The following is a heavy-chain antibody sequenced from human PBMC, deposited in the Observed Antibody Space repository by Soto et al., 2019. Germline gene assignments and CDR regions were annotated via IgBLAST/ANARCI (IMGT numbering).Heavy chain of an antibody. CDR3: ARGGRGVIIDF. J-gene: IGHJ4*02. V-gene: IGHV4-59*01. CDR1: GGSISSYY. Sequence: SETLSLTCTVSGGSISSYYWSWIRQPPGKGLEWIGYIYYSGSTNYNPSRKRRVTISVDTSKNQFSLKLSSVTAADTAVYYCARGGRGVIIDFWGQGTLVTVSS. CDR2: IYYSGST. D-gene: IGHD3-10*01.